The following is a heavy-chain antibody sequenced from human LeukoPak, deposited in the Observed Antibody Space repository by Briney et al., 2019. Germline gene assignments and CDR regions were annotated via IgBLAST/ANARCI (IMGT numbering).Heavy chain of an antibody. CDR3: AREDGSGVLFDY. D-gene: IGHD3-10*01. J-gene: IGHJ4*02. Sequence: ASVKVSCKASGYTFTSYAMHWVRQAPGQRLEWMGWINAGNGNTKYSQKFQGRVTITRDTSASTAYMELSSLRSEDTAVYYCAREDGSGVLFDYWGQGTLVTVSS. CDR1: GYTFTSYA. CDR2: INAGNGNT. V-gene: IGHV1-3*01.